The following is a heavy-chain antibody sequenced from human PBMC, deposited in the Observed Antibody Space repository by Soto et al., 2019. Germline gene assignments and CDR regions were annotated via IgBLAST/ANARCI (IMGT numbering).Heavy chain of an antibody. CDR2: IYYSGST. J-gene: IGHJ5*02. D-gene: IGHD3-22*01. CDR1: GGSISSGGYY. Sequence: QVQLQESGPGLVKPSQTLSLTCTVSGGSISSGGYYWSWIRQHPGKGLAWIGYIYYSGSTYYNPSLKSRVTISVDTSKNQFSLKLSSVTAADTAVYYCAREVGGSGYENWFDPWGQGTLVTVSS. CDR3: AREVGGSGYENWFDP. V-gene: IGHV4-31*03.